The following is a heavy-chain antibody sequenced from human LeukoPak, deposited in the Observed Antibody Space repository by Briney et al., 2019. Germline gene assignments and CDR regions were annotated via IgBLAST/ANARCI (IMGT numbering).Heavy chain of an antibody. Sequence: GGSLRLSCAASGFTFSSYWMSWVRQAPGKGLEWVANIKQDGSEKYYVDSVKGRFTISRDNAKNSLYLQMNSLRAEDTAVYYCARVPTIFGVVIPSYYYYMDVWGKGTTVTVSS. J-gene: IGHJ6*03. V-gene: IGHV3-7*01. CDR1: GFTFSSYW. CDR2: IKQDGSEK. CDR3: ARVPTIFGVVIPSYYYYMDV. D-gene: IGHD3-3*01.